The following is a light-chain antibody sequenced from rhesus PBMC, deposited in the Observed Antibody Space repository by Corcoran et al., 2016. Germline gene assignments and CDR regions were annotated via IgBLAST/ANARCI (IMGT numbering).Light chain of an antibody. CDR1: SSDIGGNNY. V-gene: IGLV2-32*02. Sequence: QAALTQPRSVSGSPGQSVTISCTGTSSDIGGNNYVSWYQQHPGTAPKFMIYEVSKRPSGVSDRFSGSKSGNTASLTISGLPAEDEADYYCSSYTGRNIFVFGSGTKLTVL. J-gene: IGLJ6*01. CDR3: SSYTGRNIFV. CDR2: EVS.